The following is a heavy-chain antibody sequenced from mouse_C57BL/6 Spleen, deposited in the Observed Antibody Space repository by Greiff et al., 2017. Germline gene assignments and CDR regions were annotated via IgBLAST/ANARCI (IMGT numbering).Heavy chain of an antibody. Sequence: VQRVESGPGLVAPSQSLSITCAVSGFSLTSYGVDWVRQPPGKGLEWLGVIWGGGSTYTNSALMSRLSIRQDNYKSQVFLKMNSLQTDDTAMYYCAKSRSDYDAMDYWGQGTSVTVSA. J-gene: IGHJ4*01. CDR1: GFSLTSYG. CDR2: IWGGGST. CDR3: AKSRSDYDAMDY. V-gene: IGHV2-9*01.